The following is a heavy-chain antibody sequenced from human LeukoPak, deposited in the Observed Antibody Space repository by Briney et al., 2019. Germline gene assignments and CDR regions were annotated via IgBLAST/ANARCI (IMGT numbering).Heavy chain of an antibody. V-gene: IGHV3-7*03. CDR1: GFTFSSYW. J-gene: IGHJ3*02. D-gene: IGHD6-19*01. CDR3: AKGRTVAGSVGAFDI. CDR2: IKQDGSEK. Sequence: PGGSLRLSCAASGFTFSSYWMSWVRQAPGKGLEWVANIKQDGSEKYYVDSVKGRFTISRDNAKNSLYLQMNSLRAEDTAVYYCAKGRTVAGSVGAFDIWGQGTMVTVSS.